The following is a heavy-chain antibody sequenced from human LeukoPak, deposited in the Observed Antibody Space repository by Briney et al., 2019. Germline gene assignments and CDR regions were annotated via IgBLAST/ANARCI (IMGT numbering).Heavy chain of an antibody. D-gene: IGHD3-10*01. J-gene: IGHJ4*02. Sequence: PSEALSLTCPVCGWFFRGYYWSWIRQPPGKGGEGIGVINHSGSTNYNPSLKSRVTISVDKSKNQFSLKLSSVTAADTAVYYCARGTRGTSRITVFDYWGQGTLVTVSS. V-gene: IGHV4-34*01. CDR1: GWFFRGYY. CDR2: INHSGST. CDR3: ARGTRGTSRITVFDY.